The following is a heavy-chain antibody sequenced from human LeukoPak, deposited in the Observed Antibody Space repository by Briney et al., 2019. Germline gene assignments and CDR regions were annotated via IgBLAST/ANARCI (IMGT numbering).Heavy chain of an antibody. D-gene: IGHD6-13*01. J-gene: IGHJ5*02. Sequence: GGSLRLSCSASGFTFSKYAFHWVRQAPGKGLEWVSIISYDGSHKYYADSVKGRSTISRDDSNNTLFLQMNSLRAEDTAVYYCASRGSSSWYLGPWGQGTLVTVSS. CDR3: ASRGSSSWYLGP. CDR2: ISYDGSHK. CDR1: GFTFSKYA. V-gene: IGHV3-30*04.